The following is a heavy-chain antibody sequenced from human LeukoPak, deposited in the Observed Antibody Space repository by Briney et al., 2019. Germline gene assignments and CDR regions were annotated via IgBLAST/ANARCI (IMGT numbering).Heavy chain of an antibody. D-gene: IGHD1-26*01. Sequence: GGSLRLSCAASGFTFDDYAMHWVRQAPGKGLEWVAFIRHDGTNKYYADSVKGRFNISRDISMNTLCLQMNSLRDEDTAVYYCAKDGRGDQGDYWGQGTLVTVSS. CDR3: AKDGRGDQGDY. V-gene: IGHV3-30*02. CDR2: IRHDGTNK. CDR1: GFTFDDYA. J-gene: IGHJ4*02.